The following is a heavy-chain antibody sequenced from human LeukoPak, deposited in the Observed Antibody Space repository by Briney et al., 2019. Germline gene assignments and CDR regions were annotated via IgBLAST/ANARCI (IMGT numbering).Heavy chain of an antibody. CDR2: MNPNSGNT. CDR1: GYSFTAYY. J-gene: IGHJ6*02. CDR3: ARAGVRSHSSWYVFRYYYYGMDV. Sequence: ASVKVSCKPSGYSFTAYYMHLVRQAPGQGLEWMGWMNPNSGNTGYAQKFQGRVTMTRNTSISTAYMELSSLRSEDTAVYYCARAGVRSHSSWYVFRYYYYGMDVWGQGTTVTVSS. D-gene: IGHD6-13*01. V-gene: IGHV1-8*02.